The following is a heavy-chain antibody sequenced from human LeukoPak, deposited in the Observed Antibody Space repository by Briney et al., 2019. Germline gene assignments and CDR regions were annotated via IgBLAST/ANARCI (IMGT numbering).Heavy chain of an antibody. CDR2: INTNTGNP. D-gene: IGHD6-13*01. Sequence: ASVKVSCKASGYTFTSFAMNWVRQAPGQGLEWMGWINTNTGNPTYAQGFTGRFVFSLDTSVSTAYLQISSLKAEDTAVYYCARERYLIAAAGIDYWGQGTLVTVSS. CDR1: GYTFTSFA. J-gene: IGHJ4*02. CDR3: ARERYLIAAAGIDY. V-gene: IGHV7-4-1*02.